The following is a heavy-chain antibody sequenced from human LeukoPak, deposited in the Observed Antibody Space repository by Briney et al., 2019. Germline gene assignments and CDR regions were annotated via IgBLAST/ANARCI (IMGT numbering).Heavy chain of an antibody. J-gene: IGHJ4*02. V-gene: IGHV5-51*01. D-gene: IGHD1-26*01. CDR3: ARRRSYYGYLYYFDY. CDR2: IYPGGSDT. Sequence: GESLKISCKGSGYSFTSYWIGWVRQMPGKGLEWMGIIYPGGSDTRYSPSFQGQVTISADKSISTAYLQWSSLKASDTAMYYCARRRSYYGYLYYFDYWGQGTLVTVSS. CDR1: GYSFTSYW.